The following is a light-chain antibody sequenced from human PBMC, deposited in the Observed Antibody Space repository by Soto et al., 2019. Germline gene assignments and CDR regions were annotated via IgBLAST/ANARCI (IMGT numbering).Light chain of an antibody. J-gene: IGLJ3*02. Sequence: QSVLTQPPSSSGTPGQRVTISCSGSSSNIGDNYVFWYQQFPGAAPKPLIFNNNQRPSGVPDRFSGAKSGTSASLCISGLRSDDEADYHCAAWDDSLSGWVFGGGTKLTVL. CDR1: SSNIGDNY. CDR2: NNN. V-gene: IGLV1-47*02. CDR3: AAWDDSLSGWV.